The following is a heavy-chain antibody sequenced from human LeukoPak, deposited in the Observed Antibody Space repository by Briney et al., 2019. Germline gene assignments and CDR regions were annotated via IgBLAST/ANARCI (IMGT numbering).Heavy chain of an antibody. CDR3: ARHLAAAGPSYFDS. V-gene: IGHV4-59*08. D-gene: IGHD6-13*01. J-gene: IGHJ4*02. CDR1: GGSISSYY. CDR2: IYYSGST. Sequence: PSETLSLTCTVSGGSISSYYWSWIRQPPGKGLEWIGYIYYSGSTYYNPSLKSRVTISVDTSKNQFSLKVSSVTAADTAVYYCARHLAAAGPSYFDSWGQGTLVTVSS.